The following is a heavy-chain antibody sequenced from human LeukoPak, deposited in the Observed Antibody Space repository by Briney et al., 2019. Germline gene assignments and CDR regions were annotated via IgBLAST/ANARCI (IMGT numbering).Heavy chain of an antibody. V-gene: IGHV3-23*01. D-gene: IGHD6-19*01. CDR3: ARHFSVAGTSPFQH. CDR2: ISGSGGST. J-gene: IGHJ1*01. CDR1: GFTFSSYA. Sequence: GGSLRLSCAASGFTFSSYAMSWVRQAPGKGLEWVSAISGSGGSTYYADSVKGRFTISRDNAKNTLYLQMNSLRAEDTAVYYCARHFSVAGTSPFQHWGQGTLVSVSS.